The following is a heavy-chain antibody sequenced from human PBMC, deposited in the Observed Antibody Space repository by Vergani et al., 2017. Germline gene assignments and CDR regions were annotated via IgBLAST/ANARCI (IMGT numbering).Heavy chain of an antibody. V-gene: IGHV3-7*03. Sequence: EVQLVESGGGLVQPGGSLRLSCAASGFTFSSYWMSWVRQAPGKGLEWVANIKQDGSEKYYVDSVKGRFTISRDNAKNSLYLQMNSLRAEDTAVYYCARGEAYCSSTSCYDEMGLDDWGQGTLVTVSS. CDR2: IKQDGSEK. CDR3: ARGEAYCSSTSCYDEMGLDD. CDR1: GFTFSSYW. D-gene: IGHD2-2*01. J-gene: IGHJ4*02.